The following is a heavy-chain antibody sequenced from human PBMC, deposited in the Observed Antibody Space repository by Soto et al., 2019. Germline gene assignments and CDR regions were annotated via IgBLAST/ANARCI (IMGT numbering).Heavy chain of an antibody. V-gene: IGHV4-34*01. D-gene: IGHD3-10*01. J-gene: IGHJ4*02. CDR1: GGSFSGYY. CDR2: INHSGST. Sequence: SETLSLTCAVYGGSFSGYYWSWIRQPPGKGLEWIGEINHSGSTNYNPSLKSRVTISVDTSKNQFSLKLSSVTAADTAVYYCARGQGGSGNYYYWGQGTLVTVSS. CDR3: ARGQGGSGNYYY.